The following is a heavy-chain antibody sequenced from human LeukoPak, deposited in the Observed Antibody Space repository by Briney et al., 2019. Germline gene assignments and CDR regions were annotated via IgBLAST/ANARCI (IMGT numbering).Heavy chain of an antibody. D-gene: IGHD1/OR15-1a*01. CDR3: ARENIEQWPAFDY. CDR1: GYTLAGYY. V-gene: IGHV1-2*02. J-gene: IGHJ4*02. CDR2: INGNSGGT. Sequence: ASVKVSCKASGYTLAGYYMHWVRQAPGQGPEWMGWINGNSGGTKYAQKFEGRVTMTSDTSTSTVQMDLGTLRSDDTAVYYCARENIEQWPAFDYWGQGTPVTVSS.